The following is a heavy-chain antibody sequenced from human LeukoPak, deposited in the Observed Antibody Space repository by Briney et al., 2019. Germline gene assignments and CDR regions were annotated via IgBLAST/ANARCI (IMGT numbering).Heavy chain of an antibody. J-gene: IGHJ4*02. Sequence: SQTLSLTCAVSGDSISSGGYSWSWIRQPPGKGLEWIGYIYHSGSTYYNPSLKSRVTISVDRSKNQFSLKLSSVTAADTAVYYCARAQGYSYGYGYDYWGQGTLVTVSS. D-gene: IGHD5-18*01. V-gene: IGHV4-30-2*01. CDR2: IYHSGST. CDR3: ARAQGYSYGYGYDY. CDR1: GDSISSGGYS.